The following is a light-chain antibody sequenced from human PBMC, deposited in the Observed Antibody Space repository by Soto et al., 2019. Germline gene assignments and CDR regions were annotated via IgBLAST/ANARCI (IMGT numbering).Light chain of an antibody. CDR1: QSVSSE. CDR3: QQDNSWLWT. Sequence: KVKTELPATRSASRWERKTLSCGASQSVSSEVAGHQQKPGQAPRLLTHGAYTRATGIPARFRGSGSGTEFTIIISSLHSEDSAVYYCQQDNSWLWTFGQLTKVDIK. CDR2: GAY. V-gene: IGKV3-15*01. J-gene: IGKJ1*01.